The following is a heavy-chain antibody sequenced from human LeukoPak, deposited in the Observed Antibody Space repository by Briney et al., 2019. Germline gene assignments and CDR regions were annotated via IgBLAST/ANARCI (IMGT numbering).Heavy chain of an antibody. Sequence: GGSLRLSCAASGFTVSSSYMNWVRQAPGKGLEWVSVIYSDGITFYADSVKGRFTISRDNSKNTLYLQMNSLRAEDTAVYYCARPGQLGSLYYGLDVWGQGITVIVSS. D-gene: IGHD7-27*01. J-gene: IGHJ6*02. V-gene: IGHV3-53*01. CDR2: IYSDGIT. CDR3: ARPGQLGSLYYGLDV. CDR1: GFTVSSSY.